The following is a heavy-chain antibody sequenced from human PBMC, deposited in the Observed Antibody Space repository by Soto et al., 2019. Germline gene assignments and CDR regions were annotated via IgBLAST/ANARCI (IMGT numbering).Heavy chain of an antibody. V-gene: IGHV4-34*01. CDR2: INHSGST. J-gene: IGHJ6*02. D-gene: IGHD2-2*02. Sequence: SETLSLTCTVSGGSISTYYWNWIRQPPGKGMEWIGEINHSGSTNYNPSPKSRVTISVDTSKNQFSLRLSSVTAADTAVYYCARGIPRWNYYYYGMDVWGQGTTVTVSS. CDR3: ARGIPRWNYYYYGMDV. CDR1: GGSISTYY.